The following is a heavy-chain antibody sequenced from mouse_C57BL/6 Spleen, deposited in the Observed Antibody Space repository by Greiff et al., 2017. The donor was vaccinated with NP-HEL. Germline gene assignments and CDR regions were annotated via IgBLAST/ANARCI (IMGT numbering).Heavy chain of an antibody. D-gene: IGHD2-2*01. CDR2: ISDGGSYT. CDR3: ARERDYGYDYFDY. Sequence: EVQVVESGGGLVKPGGSLKLSCAASGFTFSSYAMSWVRQTPEKRLEWVATISDGGSYTYYPDNVKGRFTISRDNAKNNLYLQMSHLKSEDTAMYYCARERDYGYDYFDYWGQGTTLTVSS. J-gene: IGHJ2*01. CDR1: GFTFSSYA. V-gene: IGHV5-4*01.